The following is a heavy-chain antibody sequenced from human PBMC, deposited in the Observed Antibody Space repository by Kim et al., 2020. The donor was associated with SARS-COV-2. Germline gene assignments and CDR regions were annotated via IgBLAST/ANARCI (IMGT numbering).Heavy chain of an antibody. D-gene: IGHD3-16*01. CDR1: GGTFSSYA. Sequence: SVKVSCKASGGTFSSYAISWVRQAPGQGLEWMGGIIPIFGTANYAQKFQGRVTITADESTSTAYMELSSQRSEDTAVYYCARGSFIIGGLGYFDYWGQGTLVTVSS. CDR3: ARGSFIIGGLGYFDY. V-gene: IGHV1-69*13. J-gene: IGHJ4*02. CDR2: IIPIFGTA.